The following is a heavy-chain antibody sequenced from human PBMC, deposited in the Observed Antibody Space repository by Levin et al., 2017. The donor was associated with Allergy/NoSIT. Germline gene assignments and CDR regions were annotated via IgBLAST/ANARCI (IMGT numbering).Heavy chain of an antibody. D-gene: IGHD6-19*01. CDR1: GFTFNSYA. J-gene: IGHJ4*02. Sequence: LSLSCEASGFTFNSYAMSWVRQAPGKGLEWVSTISGSDGSTYYSDSVKGRFTISRDNSRNTLYLQMNSLRAEDTAVYYCAKGMGLGSGWVTYYFDYWGQGTLVTVSS. CDR2: ISGSDGST. CDR3: AKGMGLGSGWVTYYFDY. V-gene: IGHV3-23*01.